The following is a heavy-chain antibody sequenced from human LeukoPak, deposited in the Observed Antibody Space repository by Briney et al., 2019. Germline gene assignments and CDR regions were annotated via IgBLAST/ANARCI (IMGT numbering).Heavy chain of an antibody. J-gene: IGHJ4*02. V-gene: IGHV3-53*01. D-gene: IGHD6-13*01. Sequence: GGSLRLSCAASGFTFSSYAMHWVRQAPGKGLEWVSVIYSGGSTYYADSVKGRFTISRDSSKNTLYLQMNSLRADDTAVYYCARDRGIAAFDYWGQGTLVTVSS. CDR2: IYSGGST. CDR1: GFTFSSYA. CDR3: ARDRGIAAFDY.